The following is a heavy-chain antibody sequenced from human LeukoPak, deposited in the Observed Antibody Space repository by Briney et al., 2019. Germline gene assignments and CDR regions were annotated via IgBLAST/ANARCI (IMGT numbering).Heavy chain of an antibody. CDR1: GDSITRGTYY. CDR3: ARDRGNGDYGDYFDS. CDR2: IHTSSRV. D-gene: IGHD4-17*01. V-gene: IGHV4-61*02. Sequence: SQTLSLTCTVSGDSITRGTYYWNWIRQPAGKGLEWIGRIHTSSRVNYNPSLKSRVTISIDTSRNLVSLRLASVTAADAAVYYCARDRGNGDYGDYFDSWGQGTLVSVSS. J-gene: IGHJ4*02.